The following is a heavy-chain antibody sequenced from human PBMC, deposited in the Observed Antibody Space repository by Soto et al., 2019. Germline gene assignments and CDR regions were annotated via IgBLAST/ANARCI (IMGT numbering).Heavy chain of an antibody. J-gene: IGHJ6*02. D-gene: IGHD2-2*01. CDR3: AKGQHCSSTSCYFYYYGMDV. CDR2: ISYDGSNK. V-gene: IGHV3-30*18. Sequence: QVQLVESGGGVVQPGRSLRLSCAASGFTFNTYGMHWVRQSPGKGLEWVAVISYDGSNKYYADSVKGRLTISRDNSKNALYLQMNSLGAEDTAVYYCAKGQHCSSTSCYFYYYGMDVWGQGTTVAVSS. CDR1: GFTFNTYG.